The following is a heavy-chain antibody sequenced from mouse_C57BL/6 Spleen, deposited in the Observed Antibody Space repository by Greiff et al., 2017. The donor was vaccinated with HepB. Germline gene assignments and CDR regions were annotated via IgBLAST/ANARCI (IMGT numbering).Heavy chain of an antibody. CDR2: FYPGSGSI. J-gene: IGHJ4*01. V-gene: IGHV1-62-2*01. CDR3: ARHEDGYAMDY. CDR1: GYTFTEYT. Sequence: VNVVESGAELVKPGASVKLSCKASGYTFTEYTIHWVKQRSGQGLEWIGWFYPGSGSIKYNEKFKDKATLTADKSSITVYMELSRLTSEDSAVYFCARHEDGYAMDYWGQGTSVTVSS.